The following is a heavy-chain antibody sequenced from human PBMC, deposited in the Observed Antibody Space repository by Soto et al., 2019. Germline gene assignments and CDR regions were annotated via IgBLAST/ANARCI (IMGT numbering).Heavy chain of an antibody. V-gene: IGHV4-30-2*01. CDR1: GGSISSGGYS. D-gene: IGHD3-10*01. Sequence: QLQLQESGSGLVKPSQTLSLTCAVSGGSISSGGYSWSWIRQPPGKGLECIGYIYHSGSTYYNPSPKSRGNNSVGRAKKQFSPEPSLGAAPGPAGDYCSSRPPDFYGSGSYGFDPWGQGTLVTVSS. CDR3: SSRPPDFYGSGSYGFDP. J-gene: IGHJ5*02. CDR2: IYHSGST.